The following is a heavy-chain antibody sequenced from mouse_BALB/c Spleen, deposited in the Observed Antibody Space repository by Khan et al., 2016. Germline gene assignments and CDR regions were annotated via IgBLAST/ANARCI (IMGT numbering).Heavy chain of an antibody. Sequence: VQLQQPGAELVKPGASVRLSCTTPGFNIKDTYIHWVKQRPEQGLEWIGRIDPANGNTEYAPKFQGKATITADTFSNTAYLQLSSLTSEDTAVYYCPKIYYGTSEGHFYAMDYWGQGTSVTVSS. D-gene: IGHD1-1*02. V-gene: IGHV14-3*02. CDR1: GFNIKDTY. J-gene: IGHJ4*01. CDR2: IDPANGNT. CDR3: PKIYYGTSEGHFYAMDY.